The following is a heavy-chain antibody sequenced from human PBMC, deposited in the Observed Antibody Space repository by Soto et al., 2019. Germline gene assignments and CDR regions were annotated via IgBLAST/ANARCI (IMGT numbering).Heavy chain of an antibody. CDR3: ARGEYHDIWGPLYWSY. CDR1: GIIFSDYY. CDR2: ISNSGRSI. D-gene: IGHD3-9*01. J-gene: IGHJ4*01. V-gene: IGHV3-11*01. Sequence: QVQLMESGGGLVKPGGSLRLSCTASGIIFSDYYMAWVRQAPGKGLEWISDISNSGRSIYYADSVKGRFTISRDNAKNSLYLHMSSLRGDDTAVYYCARGEYHDIWGPLYWSYCGHGTLVTVSS.